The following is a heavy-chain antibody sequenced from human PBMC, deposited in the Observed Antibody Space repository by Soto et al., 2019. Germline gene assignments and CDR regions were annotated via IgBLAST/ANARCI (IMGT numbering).Heavy chain of an antibody. J-gene: IGHJ4*02. CDR1: GFTFSSYA. CDR2: ISGSGGST. Sequence: PGGSLRLSCAASGFTFSSYAMSWVRQAPGKGLEWVSAISGSGGSTYYADSVKGRFTISRDNSKNTLYLQMNSLRAEDTAVYYCAKDHYDILTGYYLFDYWGQGTLVTVSS. D-gene: IGHD3-9*01. CDR3: AKDHYDILTGYYLFDY. V-gene: IGHV3-23*01.